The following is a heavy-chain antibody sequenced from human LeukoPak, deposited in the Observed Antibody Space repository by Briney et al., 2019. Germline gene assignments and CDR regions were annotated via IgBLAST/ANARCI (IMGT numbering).Heavy chain of an antibody. CDR2: ISGSGGST. CDR1: GFTFSSYG. V-gene: IGHV3-23*01. CDR3: AKHLSQYDESGYYYFDY. J-gene: IGHJ4*02. D-gene: IGHD3-3*01. Sequence: GGTLRLSCAASGFTFSSYGMSWVRQAPGKGLEWVSAISGSGGSTYYADSVKGRFTISRDNSKNTVFLQTNSLRVEDTALYYCAKHLSQYDESGYYYFDYWGQGTLVTVSS.